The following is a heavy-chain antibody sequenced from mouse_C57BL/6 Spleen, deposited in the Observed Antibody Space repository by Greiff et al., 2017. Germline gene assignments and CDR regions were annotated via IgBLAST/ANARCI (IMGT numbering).Heavy chain of an antibody. Sequence: VQLQQSGPELVKPGASVKISCKASGYSFTDYNMNWVKQSNGKSLEWIGVINPNYGTTSYNQKFKGKATLTVDQSSSTAYMQLNSLTSEDSAVYCCAKRDSSGAAWFAYWGQGTLVTVSA. CDR3: AKRDSSGAAWFAY. V-gene: IGHV1-39*01. CDR1: GYSFTDYN. CDR2: INPNYGTT. J-gene: IGHJ3*01. D-gene: IGHD3-2*02.